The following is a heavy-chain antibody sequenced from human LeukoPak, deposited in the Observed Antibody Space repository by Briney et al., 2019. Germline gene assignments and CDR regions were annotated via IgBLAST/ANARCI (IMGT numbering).Heavy chain of an antibody. CDR3: ARGYCSSTSCYRGHAFDI. D-gene: IGHD2-2*02. V-gene: IGHV4-4*07. CDR2: IYTSGST. Sequence: SETLSLTCTVSGGSIGSYYWSWIRQPAGKGLEWIGRIYTSGSTNYNPSLKSRVTMSVDTSKNQFSLKLSSVTAADTAVYYCARGYCSSTSCYRGHAFDIWGQGTMVTVSS. J-gene: IGHJ3*02. CDR1: GGSIGSYY.